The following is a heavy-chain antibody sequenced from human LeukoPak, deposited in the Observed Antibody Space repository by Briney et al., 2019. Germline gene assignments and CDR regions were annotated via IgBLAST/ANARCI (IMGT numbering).Heavy chain of an antibody. Sequence: SETLSLTCTVSGGSISSSSYYWGWIRQPPGKGLEWIGSLYYSGSTYYNPSLKSRVTISVDTSKSQFSLKLNSATAADTAVYYCATSAPGITVAGAFDYWGQGILVTVSS. CDR3: ATSAPGITVAGAFDY. J-gene: IGHJ4*02. CDR1: GGSISSSSYY. V-gene: IGHV4-39*01. CDR2: LYYSGST. D-gene: IGHD6-19*01.